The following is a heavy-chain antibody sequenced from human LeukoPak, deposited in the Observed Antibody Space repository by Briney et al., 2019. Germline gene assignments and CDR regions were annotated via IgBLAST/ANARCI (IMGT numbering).Heavy chain of an antibody. CDR3: ARATLVIRQQLDRAYYMDV. V-gene: IGHV1-69*06. D-gene: IGHD6-13*01. CDR2: IIPIFGTA. J-gene: IGHJ6*03. Sequence: ASVKVSCKASGGTFISYAISWVRQAPGQGLEWMGGIIPIFGTANYAQKFQGRVTITADKSTSTAYMELSSLRSEDTAVYYCARATLVIRQQLDRAYYMDVWGKGTTVTISS. CDR1: GGTFISYA.